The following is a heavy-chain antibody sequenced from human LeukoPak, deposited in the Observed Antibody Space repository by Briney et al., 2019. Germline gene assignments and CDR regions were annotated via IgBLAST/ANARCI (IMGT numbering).Heavy chain of an antibody. CDR3: ARGRIAAAGPFDY. CDR2: ISGSGGST. Sequence: GGSLRLSCAASGFTFSSYAMSWVRQAPGKGLEWVSAISGSGGSTYYADSVKGRFTISRDNSKNTLYLQMNSLRGEDTAVYYCARGRIAAAGPFDYWGQGTLVTVSS. CDR1: GFTFSSYA. V-gene: IGHV3-23*01. D-gene: IGHD6-13*01. J-gene: IGHJ4*02.